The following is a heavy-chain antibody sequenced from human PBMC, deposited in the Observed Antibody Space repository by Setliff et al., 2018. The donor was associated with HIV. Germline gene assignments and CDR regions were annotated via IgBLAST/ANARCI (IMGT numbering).Heavy chain of an antibody. J-gene: IGHJ4*02. CDR3: ARDPPGSGFHLDY. CDR2: IWADEITK. CDR1: GFTFSPYA. D-gene: IGHD5-12*01. V-gene: IGHV3-33*01. Sequence: PGGSLRLSCATSGFTFSPYAIHWVRQAPGMGLEWVAMIWADEITKFYADSVKGRFTISRDSSKNTMYLQMNTLRVEDTAVYYCARDPPGSGFHLDYWGQGTPVTVSS.